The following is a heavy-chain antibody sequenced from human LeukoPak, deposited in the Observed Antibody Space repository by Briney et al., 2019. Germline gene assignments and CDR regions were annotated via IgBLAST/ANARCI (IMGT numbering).Heavy chain of an antibody. Sequence: GGSLRLSCAASGFTFSSYEMNWVRQAPGKGLGWVSYISSSGSTIYYAGSGKGRFTISRDNAKNSLYLHMNRLRAEAPAVYYCARDGSESYSFSDYWGQGTLVTVSS. V-gene: IGHV3-48*03. CDR1: GFTFSSYE. D-gene: IGHD3-10*01. CDR3: ARDGSESYSFSDY. J-gene: IGHJ4*02. CDR2: ISSSGSTI.